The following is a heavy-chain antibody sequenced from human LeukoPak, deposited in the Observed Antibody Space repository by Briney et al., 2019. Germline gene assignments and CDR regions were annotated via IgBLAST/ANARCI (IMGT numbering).Heavy chain of an antibody. CDR1: GGSISSGSYY. D-gene: IGHD4-17*01. CDR2: IYTSGST. J-gene: IGHJ6*03. V-gene: IGHV4-61*02. Sequence: PSETLSLTCTVSGGSISSGSYYWSWIRQPAGKGPEWIGRIYTSGSTNYNPSLKSRVTISVDTSKNQFSLKLSSVTAADTAVYYCARTPRDYEGYYYYYYMDVWGKGTTVTISS. CDR3: ARTPRDYEGYYYYYYMDV.